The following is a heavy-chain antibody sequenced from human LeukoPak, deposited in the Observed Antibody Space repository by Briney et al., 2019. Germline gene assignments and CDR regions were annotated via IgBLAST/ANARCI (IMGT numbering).Heavy chain of an antibody. V-gene: IGHV1-69*13. Sequence: SVKVSCKASGGTFSSYAISWVRQAPGQGLEWMGGIIPIFGTANYAQKFQGRVTITADESTSTAYMELSSLRSEDTAVYYCAREWYGDYYYFDYWGQGTPVTVSS. CDR3: AREWYGDYYYFDY. CDR2: IIPIFGTA. D-gene: IGHD4-17*01. J-gene: IGHJ4*02. CDR1: GGTFSSYA.